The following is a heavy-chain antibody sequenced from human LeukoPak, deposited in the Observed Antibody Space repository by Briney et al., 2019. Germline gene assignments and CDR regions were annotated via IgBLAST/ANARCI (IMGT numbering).Heavy chain of an antibody. J-gene: IGHJ4*02. D-gene: IGHD2-15*01. CDR1: GYTFTGYY. Sequence: ASVKVSCKASGYTFTGYYMHWVRQAPGQGLEWMGWINPNSGGTKYAQKFQGRVTMTSDASISIAYMELSSLRSDDTAVHYCASRPDQHLLYYFDYWGQGALVTVSS. CDR3: ASRPDQHLLYYFDY. CDR2: INPNSGGT. V-gene: IGHV1-2*02.